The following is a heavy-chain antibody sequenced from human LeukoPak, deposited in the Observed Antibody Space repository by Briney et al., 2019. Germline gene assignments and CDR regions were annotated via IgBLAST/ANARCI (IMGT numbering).Heavy chain of an antibody. CDR1: GFTFSTYS. CDR3: ARDGSGSYYNYYYYYMDV. D-gene: IGHD3-10*01. J-gene: IGHJ6*03. V-gene: IGHV3-21*06. CDR2: ISTTSTYI. Sequence: GGSLRLSCAASGFTFSTYSMNWVRQAPGKGLEWVSSISTTSTYIHYADSVKGRFTISRENAKNSLYLQMNSLRAEDTAVYYCARDGSGSYYNYYYYYMDVWGKGTTVTISS.